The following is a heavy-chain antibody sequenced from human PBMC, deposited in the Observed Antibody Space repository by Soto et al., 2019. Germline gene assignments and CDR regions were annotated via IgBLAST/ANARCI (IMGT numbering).Heavy chain of an antibody. Sequence: SETLSLTCTVSGGSISSSSYYWGWIRQPPGKGLEWIGTIYYSGGTYYNPSLKSRVTISVDTSKNQFSLKLSSATAADTAVYYCARRAYSSGWLRYFDYWGQGTLVTVSS. V-gene: IGHV4-39*01. CDR3: ARRAYSSGWLRYFDY. CDR1: GGSISSSSYY. J-gene: IGHJ4*02. CDR2: IYYSGGT. D-gene: IGHD6-19*01.